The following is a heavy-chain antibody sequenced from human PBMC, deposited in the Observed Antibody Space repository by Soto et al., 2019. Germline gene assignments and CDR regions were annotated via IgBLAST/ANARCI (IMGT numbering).Heavy chain of an antibody. CDR2: ISGSGGST. D-gene: IGHD3-10*01. CDR3: AEVITMVRGVITYYYYMDV. Sequence: GGSLRLSCAASGFTFSSDAMSWVRQAPGKGLEWVSAISGSGGSTYYADSVKGRFTISRDNSKNTLYLQMNSLRAEDTAVYYCAEVITMVRGVITYYYYMDVWGKGTTVTVSS. V-gene: IGHV3-23*01. CDR1: GFTFSSDA. J-gene: IGHJ6*03.